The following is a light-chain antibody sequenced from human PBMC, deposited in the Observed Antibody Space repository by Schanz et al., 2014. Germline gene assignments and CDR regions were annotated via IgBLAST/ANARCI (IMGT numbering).Light chain of an antibody. V-gene: IGKV3-20*01. J-gene: IGKJ1*01. CDR1: QSVSSSY. Sequence: EIVLTQSPGTLSLSPGEGATLSCRASQSVSSSYLAWYQQKPGQAPRLLIYDASSRATGVPDRFSGSGSGTGFTLTIIRLEPEDFAVYYCQQHGTLPVTVGQGTKVEIK. CDR3: QQHGTLPVT. CDR2: DAS.